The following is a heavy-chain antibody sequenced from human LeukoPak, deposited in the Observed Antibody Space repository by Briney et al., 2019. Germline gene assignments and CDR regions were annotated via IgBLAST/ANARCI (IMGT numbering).Heavy chain of an antibody. CDR1: GGSIRSYY. Sequence: SETLSLTCTVSGGSIRSYYWSWIRQPPGKGPEWVGYIYSSGRNNYNPSLKSRVTISVDMSKNQFSLKLSSVTAADTAVYYCARGGGEQQLEFDFWGQGTLVTVSS. CDR3: ARGGGEQQLEFDF. J-gene: IGHJ4*02. CDR2: IYSSGRN. D-gene: IGHD6-13*01. V-gene: IGHV4-59*13.